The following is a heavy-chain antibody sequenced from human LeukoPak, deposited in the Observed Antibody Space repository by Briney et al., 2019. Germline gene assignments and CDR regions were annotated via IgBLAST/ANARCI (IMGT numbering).Heavy chain of an antibody. Sequence: ASVTVSCTASGGTFSSYAISWVRQAPGQGLEWMGGIIPIFGTANYAQKFQGRVTITADESTSTAYMELSSLRSEDTAVYYCARVGRWYSSSSGPYYFDYWGQGTLVTVSS. CDR2: IIPIFGTA. CDR1: GGTFSSYA. J-gene: IGHJ4*02. CDR3: ARVGRWYSSSSGPYYFDY. V-gene: IGHV1-69*13. D-gene: IGHD6-6*01.